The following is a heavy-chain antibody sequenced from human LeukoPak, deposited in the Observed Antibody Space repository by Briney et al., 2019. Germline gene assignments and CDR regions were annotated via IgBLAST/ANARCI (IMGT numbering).Heavy chain of an antibody. CDR1: GGSISSGSYY. V-gene: IGHV4-61*02. CDR3: ARGEWLRPGPYSDY. Sequence: SETLSLTCTVSGGSISSGSYYWSWIRQPAGKGLEWIGRIYTSGSTNYNPSLKSRVTISVDTSKNQFSLKLSSVTAADTAVYYCARGEWLRPGPYSDYWGQGTLVTVSS. CDR2: IYTSGST. J-gene: IGHJ4*02. D-gene: IGHD5-12*01.